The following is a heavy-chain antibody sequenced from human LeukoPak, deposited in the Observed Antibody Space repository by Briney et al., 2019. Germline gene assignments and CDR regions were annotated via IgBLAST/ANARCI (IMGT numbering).Heavy chain of an antibody. Sequence: GGSLRLSCAASGFTLDDYGMSWVRQAPGKGLEWVSGINWNGGSTGYADSVKGRFTISRDNAKNSLYLQMNSLRAEDTALYYCARCSSTSCTNWFDPWGQGTLVTVSS. J-gene: IGHJ5*02. CDR1: GFTLDDYG. D-gene: IGHD2-2*01. V-gene: IGHV3-20*04. CDR2: INWNGGST. CDR3: ARCSSTSCTNWFDP.